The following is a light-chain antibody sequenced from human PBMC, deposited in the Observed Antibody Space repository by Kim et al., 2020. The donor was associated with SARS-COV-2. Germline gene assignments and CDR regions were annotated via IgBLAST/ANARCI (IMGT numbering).Light chain of an antibody. V-gene: IGKV1-33*01. CDR3: QQYDNYPRT. CDR2: DAS. CDR1: QDISNY. Sequence: DIQMTQSPSSLSASVGDRVTITCQASQDISNYLTWYQLKPEKAPKFLIYDASNLETGVPSRFSGSGSGTDFTFTISSLQPEDIATYYCQQYDNYPRTFGGGTKVDIK. J-gene: IGKJ4*02.